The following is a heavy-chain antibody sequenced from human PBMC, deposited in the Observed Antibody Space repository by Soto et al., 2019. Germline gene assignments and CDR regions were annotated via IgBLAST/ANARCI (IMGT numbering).Heavy chain of an antibody. CDR3: ARDRNIVATIYNYYGMDV. V-gene: IGHV1-69*13. Sequence: GASVKVSCKASGGTFSSYAISWVRQAPGQGLEWMGGTIPIFGTASYAQKFQGRVTITADESTSTAYMELSSLRSEDTAVYYCARDRNIVATIYNYYGMDVWGKGTTVTVSS. CDR1: GGTFSSYA. D-gene: IGHD5-12*01. CDR2: TIPIFGTA. J-gene: IGHJ6*04.